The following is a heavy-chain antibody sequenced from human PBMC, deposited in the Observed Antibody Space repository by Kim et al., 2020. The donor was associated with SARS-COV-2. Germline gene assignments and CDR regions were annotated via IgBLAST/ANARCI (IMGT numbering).Heavy chain of an antibody. V-gene: IGHV3-23*01. Sequence: GGSLRLSCAASGFDFSSYAMSWVRQAPGKGLEWVSAISGSGDSTYYADSVKGRFTISRDNAKNTLYLQVNSLRADDTAVYYCARDYICTSTSCYPGNFDYWGQGTLVTVSS. J-gene: IGHJ4*02. CDR3: ARDYICTSTSCYPGNFDY. D-gene: IGHD2-2*01. CDR1: GFDFSSYA. CDR2: ISGSGDST.